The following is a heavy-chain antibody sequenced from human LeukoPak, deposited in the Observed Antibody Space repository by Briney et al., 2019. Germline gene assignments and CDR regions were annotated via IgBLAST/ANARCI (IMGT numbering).Heavy chain of an antibody. D-gene: IGHD3-3*01. CDR2: IYPSDSGT. Sequence: GESLKIPCKGSGYSFTSYWIGWVRQMPGKGLEWMGIIYPSDSGTRYSPSFQGQVTISDDKSISTAYLQWSSLKASDTAMYYCARRKRRYDFWSGYYAFDYWGQGTLVTASS. J-gene: IGHJ4*02. CDR1: GYSFTSYW. CDR3: ARRKRRYDFWSGYYAFDY. V-gene: IGHV5-51*01.